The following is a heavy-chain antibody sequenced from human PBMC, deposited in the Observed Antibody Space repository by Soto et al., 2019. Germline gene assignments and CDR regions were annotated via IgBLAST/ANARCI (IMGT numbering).Heavy chain of an antibody. D-gene: IGHD1-26*01. J-gene: IGHJ5*02. Sequence: SVKVSCKASGGTFSSYAISWVRQAPGQGLEWMGGIIPIFGTANYAQKFQGRVTITADESTSTAYMELSSLRSEDTAVYYCARDAAVGATTVSPWGEGTLVTVSS. CDR3: ARDAAVGATTVSP. CDR1: GGTFSSYA. CDR2: IIPIFGTA. V-gene: IGHV1-69*13.